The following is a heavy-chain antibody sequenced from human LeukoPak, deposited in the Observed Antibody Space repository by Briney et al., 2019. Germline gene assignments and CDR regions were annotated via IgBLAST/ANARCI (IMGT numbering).Heavy chain of an antibody. V-gene: IGHV1-8*03. J-gene: IGHJ6*03. D-gene: IGHD1-20*01. CDR1: GYTFTSYD. Sequence: VASVKVSCKASGYTFTSYDINWVRQATGQGLEWMGWMNPNSGNTGYAQKFQGRVTITRNTSISTAHMELSSLRSEDTAVYYCARGRLVTGTTLYYYYYMDVWGKGTTVTVSS. CDR3: ARGRLVTGTTLYYYYYMDV. CDR2: MNPNSGNT.